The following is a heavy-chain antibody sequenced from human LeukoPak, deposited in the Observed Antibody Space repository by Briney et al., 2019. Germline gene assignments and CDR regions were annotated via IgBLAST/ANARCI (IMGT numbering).Heavy chain of an antibody. CDR3: AKDVEATMSSGGYYFDY. V-gene: IGHV3-23*01. J-gene: IGHJ4*02. CDR2: ISGSDGST. Sequence: RGSLRLSRAASGFTLGSYAMSWVRQAPGKGLEWVSAISGSDGSTHYADSVKGRFTISRDISYNRLYLQMNSLRAEDTAVYYCAKDVEATMSSGGYYFDYWGQGTLVTVSS. CDR1: GFTLGSYA. D-gene: IGHD6-19*01.